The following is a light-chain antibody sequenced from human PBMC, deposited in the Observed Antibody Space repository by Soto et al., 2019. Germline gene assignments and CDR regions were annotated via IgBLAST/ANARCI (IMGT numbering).Light chain of an antibody. CDR3: QVWDSSSDHVV. V-gene: IGLV3-21*04. Sequence: SYELTQPPSVSVAPGKTARITCGGNNIGSKSVHWYQQKPGQAPVLVIYYDSDRPSGIPERLSGSNSGHTATLTISRVEAGDEADYYCQVWDSSSDHVVFGGGTKLTVL. J-gene: IGLJ2*01. CDR2: YDS. CDR1: NIGSKS.